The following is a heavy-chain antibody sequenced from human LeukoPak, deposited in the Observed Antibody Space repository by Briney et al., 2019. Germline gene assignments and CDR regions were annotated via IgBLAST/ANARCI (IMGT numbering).Heavy chain of an antibody. V-gene: IGHV4-38-2*02. CDR1: GYSISNNFY. Sequence: SETLSLTCTVSGYSISNNFYWAWIRQSPGKGLEWIVSINHSWSTYYNPSLKSRVTISVDTSKNQFSLKLSSVTAADTAVYYCARTRYYYNSRSYGAPYYFDYWGQGTLVTVSS. CDR3: ARTRYYYNSRSYGAPYYFDY. D-gene: IGHD3-10*01. CDR2: INHSWST. J-gene: IGHJ4*02.